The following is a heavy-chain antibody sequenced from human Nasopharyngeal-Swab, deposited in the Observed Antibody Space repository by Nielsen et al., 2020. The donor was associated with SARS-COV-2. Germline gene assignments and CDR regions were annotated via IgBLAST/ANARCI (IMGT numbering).Heavy chain of an antibody. V-gene: IGHV1-46*01. CDR3: ARDLTAMVPSDAFDI. CDR1: GYTFTSYY. Sequence: ASVKVSCTASGYTFTSYYMHWVRQAPGQGLEWMGIINPSGGSTSYAQKFQGRVTMTRDTSTSTVYMELSSLRSEDTAVYYCARDLTAMVPSDAFDIWGQGTMVTVSS. CDR2: INPSGGST. J-gene: IGHJ3*02. D-gene: IGHD5-18*01.